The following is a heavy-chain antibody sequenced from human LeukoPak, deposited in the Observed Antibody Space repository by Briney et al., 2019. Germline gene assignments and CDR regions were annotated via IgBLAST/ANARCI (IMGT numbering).Heavy chain of an antibody. Sequence: SETLSLTCTVSGGSISSSSYYWGWIRQPPGKGLEWIGSIYYSGSTYYNPSLKSRVTISVDTSKNQFSLKLSSVTAADTAVYYCARAARYYGSGSYLHYYYMDVWGKGTTVTVSS. CDR2: IYYSGST. V-gene: IGHV4-39*07. CDR3: ARAARYYGSGSYLHYYYMDV. D-gene: IGHD3-10*01. CDR1: GGSISSSSYY. J-gene: IGHJ6*03.